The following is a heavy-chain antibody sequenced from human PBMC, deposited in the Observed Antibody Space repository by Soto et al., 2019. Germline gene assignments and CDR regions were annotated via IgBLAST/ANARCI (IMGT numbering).Heavy chain of an antibody. V-gene: IGHV1-69*13. CDR1: GGPFSGYT. CDR2: IIPIFGTE. Sequence: ASGKVSCKASGGPFSGYTLSWVRQPPGQGIERKGGIIPIFGTENYAQKFQGRVTITADESPSTACMEESSPRSEDKAEYYCARDNFGGYVKYYFMGMLVWGKGATVTVSS. J-gene: IGHJ6*04. CDR3: ARDNFGGYVKYYFMGMLV. D-gene: IGHD5-12*01.